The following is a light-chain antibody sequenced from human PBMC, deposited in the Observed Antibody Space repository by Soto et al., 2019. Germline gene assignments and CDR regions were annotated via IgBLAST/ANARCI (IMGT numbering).Light chain of an antibody. CDR3: HLYGSSPRT. Sequence: EIVLTQSPGTLSLSTGERATLSCRASQSVSSSYLAWYQQKPGQAPRLLIYGAASRATGIPDRFSGSGSGTDFTLTISRLEPEDFAVYYCHLYGSSPRTFGQGTKVDI. J-gene: IGKJ1*01. CDR1: QSVSSSY. CDR2: GAA. V-gene: IGKV3-20*01.